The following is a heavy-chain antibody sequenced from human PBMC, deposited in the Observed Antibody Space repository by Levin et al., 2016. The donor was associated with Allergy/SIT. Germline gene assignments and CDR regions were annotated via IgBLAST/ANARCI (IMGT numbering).Heavy chain of an antibody. J-gene: IGHJ4*02. CDR3: ATGWGIPGTGTRPFDY. CDR2: IWYDGSNK. D-gene: IGHD6-13*01. V-gene: IGHV3-33*01. Sequence: VRQAPGKGLEWVAVIWYDGSNKYYADSVKGRFTISRDNSKNTLYLQMNSLRGEDTAVYYCATGWGIPGTGTRPFDYWGQGTLVTVSS.